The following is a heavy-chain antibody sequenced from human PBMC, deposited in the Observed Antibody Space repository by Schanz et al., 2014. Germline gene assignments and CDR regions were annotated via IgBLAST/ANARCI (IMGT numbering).Heavy chain of an antibody. CDR3: ARVHIATYHYNSPGAFAI. CDR1: GYIFGSHG. D-gene: IGHD3-10*01. Sequence: QLMQSGSEVRKPGASVKVSCKASGYIFGSHGMTWVRQAPGQGPELMGWINAHTGNTQYAQKFQGRVNMTRDTVTTTVHLELTMLRSDYTAIYYCARVHIATYHYNSPGAFAIWVHGTRVTGSS. V-gene: IGHV1-18*01. J-gene: IGHJ3*02. CDR2: INAHTGNT.